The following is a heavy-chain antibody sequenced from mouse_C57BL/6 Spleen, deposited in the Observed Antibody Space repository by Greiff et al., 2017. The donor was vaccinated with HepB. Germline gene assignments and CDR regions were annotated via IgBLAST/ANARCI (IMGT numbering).Heavy chain of an antibody. CDR2: ISSGSSTI. J-gene: IGHJ1*03. V-gene: IGHV5-17*01. Sequence: EVQGVESGGGLVKPGGSLKLSCAASGFTFSDYGMHWVRQAPEKGLEWVAYISSGSSTIYYADTVKGRFTISRDNAKNTLFLQMTSLRSEDTAMYYCASHYYGSSYDWYFDVWGTGTTVTVSS. CDR1: GFTFSDYG. D-gene: IGHD1-1*01. CDR3: ASHYYGSSYDWYFDV.